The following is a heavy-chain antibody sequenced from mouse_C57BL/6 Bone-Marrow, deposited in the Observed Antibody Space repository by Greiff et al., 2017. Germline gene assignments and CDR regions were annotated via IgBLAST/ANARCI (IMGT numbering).Heavy chain of an antibody. CDR3: TRRPFYGSSPAWFAY. CDR1: GYTLTDYE. CDR2: IDPETGGT. J-gene: IGHJ3*01. D-gene: IGHD1-1*01. V-gene: IGHV1-15*01. Sequence: VQLQQSGAELVRPGASVTLSCKASGYTLTDYEMHWVKQTPVHGLEWIGAIDPETGGTAYNQKFKGKAILTADKSSSTAYMELRSLTSEDSAVYYCTRRPFYGSSPAWFAYWGQGTLVTVSA.